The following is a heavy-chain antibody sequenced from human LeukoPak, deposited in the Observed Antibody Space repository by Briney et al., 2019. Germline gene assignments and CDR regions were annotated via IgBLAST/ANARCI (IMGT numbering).Heavy chain of an antibody. D-gene: IGHD3-22*01. J-gene: IGHJ4*02. CDR3: ARDRYYYDSSGYIRGISFDY. V-gene: IGHV1-46*01. CDR1: GYTFSNYY. CDR2: INPSGGST. Sequence: ASVKVSCKASGYTFSNYYMHWVRQAPGQGLEWMGIINPSGGSTGYAQKFQGRVTMTRDTSTSTVYMELSSLRSEDTAVYYCARDRYYYDSSGYIRGISFDYWGQGTLVTVSS.